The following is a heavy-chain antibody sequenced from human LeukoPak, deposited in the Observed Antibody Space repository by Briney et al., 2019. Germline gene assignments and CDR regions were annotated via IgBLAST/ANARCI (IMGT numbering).Heavy chain of an antibody. CDR2: MYLSGTT. CDR1: GDSISSLDL. Sequence: SETLSLTCTVSGDSISSLDLWSWVRQPPGKGLEWIGEMYLSGTTHSNPSVKSRVTISIDKSKNQFFLNLSSVTAADTAVYYCAGLVGRYSSGLYYYYFDYWGQGTLVTVSS. J-gene: IGHJ4*02. CDR3: AGLVGRYSSGLYYYYFDY. V-gene: IGHV4-4*02. D-gene: IGHD3-22*01.